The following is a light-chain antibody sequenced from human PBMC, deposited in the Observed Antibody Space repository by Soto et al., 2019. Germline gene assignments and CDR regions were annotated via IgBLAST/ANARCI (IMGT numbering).Light chain of an antibody. CDR2: DAS. CDR3: QQRSNWPLT. J-gene: IGKJ4*01. Sequence: ELVVAQAGATLSLSPGERATLSCRASQSVSSYLAWYQQKPGQAPRLLIYDASNRATGIPARFSGSGSGTDFTLTISSLEPEDFAVYYCQQRSNWPLTFGGGTKVDIK. V-gene: IGKV3-11*01. CDR1: QSVSSY.